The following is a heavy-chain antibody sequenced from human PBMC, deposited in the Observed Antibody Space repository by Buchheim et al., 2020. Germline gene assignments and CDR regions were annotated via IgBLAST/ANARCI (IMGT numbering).Heavy chain of an antibody. J-gene: IGHJ4*02. D-gene: IGHD2-8*01. CDR2: INEGGSVK. CDR3: AGDHENGAIDY. Sequence: EVQLVESGGGLVQPGGSLRLSCAASGFTFSRSYMTWVRQAPGKGLEWVGGINEGGSVKYYVDSVEGRFTISRDNAKNSLYLQMSSLRVEDTAVYYCAGDHENGAIDYWGQGTL. V-gene: IGHV3-7*01. CDR1: GFTFSRSY.